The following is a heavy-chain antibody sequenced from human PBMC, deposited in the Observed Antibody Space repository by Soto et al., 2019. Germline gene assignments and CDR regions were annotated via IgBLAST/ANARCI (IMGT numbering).Heavy chain of an antibody. J-gene: IGHJ4*02. V-gene: IGHV3-23*01. D-gene: IGHD3-3*01. CDR2: ISGSGGST. Sequence: EVQLLESGGGLVQPGGSLRLSCAASGFTFSSYAMSWVRQAPGKGLEWVSAISGSGGSTYYADSVKGRFTISRDNSKNTLYLQMNSLRAEDTAVYYCAKDHNFWSGYYIVGEFDYWGQGTLVTVSS. CDR1: GFTFSSYA. CDR3: AKDHNFWSGYYIVGEFDY.